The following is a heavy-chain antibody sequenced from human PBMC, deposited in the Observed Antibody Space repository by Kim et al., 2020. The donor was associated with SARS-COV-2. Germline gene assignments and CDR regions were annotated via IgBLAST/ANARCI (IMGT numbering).Heavy chain of an antibody. CDR1: GFTVSSYS. CDR2: IYYDGSNK. V-gene: IGHV3-30-3*01. J-gene: IGHJ4*01. D-gene: IGHD1-26*01. CDR3: MRGRHYCAAFCY. Sequence: GGSLRLSCAASGFTVSSYSMHWVRQAPGKGLEWVAVIYYDGSNKYDADSVESRSTITKNTYKTTLYQQMNIMSAENAAVYYCMRGRHYCAAFCYWSYG.